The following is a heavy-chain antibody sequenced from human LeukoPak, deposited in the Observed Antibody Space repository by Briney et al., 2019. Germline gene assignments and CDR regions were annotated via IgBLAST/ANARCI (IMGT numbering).Heavy chain of an antibody. J-gene: IGHJ4*02. CDR1: GFTFSSYA. Sequence: PGGSLRLSCAASGFTFSSYAMTWVRQAPGKGLDWVSAISGSGGTTYSADSVRGRFTISRDNSKNTLYLQINSLRAEDTAVYYCAKGLINDWPALEYWGQGTLVTVSS. D-gene: IGHD1-1*01. CDR3: AKGLINDWPALEY. V-gene: IGHV3-23*01. CDR2: ISGSGGTT.